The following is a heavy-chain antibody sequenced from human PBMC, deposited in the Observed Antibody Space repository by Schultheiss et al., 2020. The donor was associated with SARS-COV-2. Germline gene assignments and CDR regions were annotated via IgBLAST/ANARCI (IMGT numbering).Heavy chain of an antibody. Sequence: GGSLRLSCAASGFTVSSNYMSWVRQAPGKGLEWVSVIYSGGSTYYADSVKGRFTISRDNSKNTLYLQMNSLRAEDTAVYYCAREAPKDSRVATMRDAFDIWGQGTMVTVSS. CDR2: IYSGGST. V-gene: IGHV3-66*01. J-gene: IGHJ3*02. CDR3: AREAPKDSRVATMRDAFDI. D-gene: IGHD5-12*01. CDR1: GFTVSSNY.